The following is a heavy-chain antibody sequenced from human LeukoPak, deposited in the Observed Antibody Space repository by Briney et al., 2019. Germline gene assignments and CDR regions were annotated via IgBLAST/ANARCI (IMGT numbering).Heavy chain of an antibody. CDR3: ARGLWFGDENPPYFDY. Sequence: PSQTLSLTCSVSGGSISSSNYYWSWIRQPAGKGLEWIGRIYTSESTNYNPSLKSRVTISVDTSRNQFSLKLSSVAAADTAVYYCARGLWFGDENPPYFDYWGQGILVTVSS. CDR2: IYTSEST. D-gene: IGHD3-10*01. J-gene: IGHJ4*02. CDR1: GGSISSSNYY. V-gene: IGHV4-61*02.